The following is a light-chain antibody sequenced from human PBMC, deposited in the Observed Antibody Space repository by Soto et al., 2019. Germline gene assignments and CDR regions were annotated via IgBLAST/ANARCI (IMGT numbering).Light chain of an antibody. J-gene: IGLJ1*01. CDR3: SSYAGSSNV. V-gene: IGLV2-8*01. Sequence: QSALTQPPSASGSPGQSVAISCTGTSSDVGGYNYVSWYQQHPGKAPKLMIYEVNKRPSGVPDRFSGSKSGNTASLTVSGRQAEDEADYYCSSYAGSSNVFGTGTKVTIL. CDR2: EVN. CDR1: SSDVGGYNY.